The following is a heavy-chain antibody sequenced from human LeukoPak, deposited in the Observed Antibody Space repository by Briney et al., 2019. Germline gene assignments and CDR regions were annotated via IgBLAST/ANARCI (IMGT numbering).Heavy chain of an antibody. D-gene: IGHD3-9*01. CDR3: AREGHYDILTGYSPVEYYFYYMDV. CDR2: ISSDGVEK. Sequence: GRSLRLSCEASGFTFSNYGIHWVRQTPGKGLECVAAISSDGVEKHYADSVKGRFTISRDNSKSTLYLQMNSLRAEDTALYYCAREGHYDILTGYSPVEYYFYYMDVWGKGTTVTVSS. J-gene: IGHJ6*03. V-gene: IGHV3-30*04. CDR1: GFTFSNYG.